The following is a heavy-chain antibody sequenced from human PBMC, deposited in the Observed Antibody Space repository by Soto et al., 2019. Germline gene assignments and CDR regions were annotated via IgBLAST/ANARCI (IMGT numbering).Heavy chain of an antibody. D-gene: IGHD2-15*01. CDR1: GFTFSSYG. V-gene: IGHV3-33*01. CDR2: IWYDGSNK. Sequence: QVQLVEYGGGVVQPGRSLRLSCAASGFTFSSYGMHWVRQAPGKGLEWVAVIWYDGSNKYYADSVKGRFTISRDNSKNTLYMQMNSLRAEDTAVYYCARYRCGGSCYSIDYWGHVPLVTVSS. J-gene: IGHJ4*01. CDR3: ARYRCGGSCYSIDY.